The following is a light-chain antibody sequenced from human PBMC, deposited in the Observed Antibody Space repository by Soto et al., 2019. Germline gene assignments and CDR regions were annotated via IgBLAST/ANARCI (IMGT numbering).Light chain of an antibody. CDR1: QSVSSN. CDR3: QQYHNWPPWT. V-gene: IGKV3-15*01. Sequence: EIVMTQSPAILSVSPGERATLSCRASQSVSSNLAWYQQKPGQAPSLLIYGASTRATGIPARFSGSGSGTAFTLTISSLHSEDFSVCYCQQYHNWPPWTFGQGTKGEIK. J-gene: IGKJ1*01. CDR2: GAS.